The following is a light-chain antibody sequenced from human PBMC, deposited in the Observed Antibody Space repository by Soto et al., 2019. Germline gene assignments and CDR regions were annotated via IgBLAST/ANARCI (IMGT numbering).Light chain of an antibody. J-gene: IGKJ2*01. CDR3: QQSYNTLGYT. V-gene: IGKV1-39*01. CDR2: DAS. Sequence: DLQLTQSPSSLSASVGDTVTISCRSSETIKTYLNWYLQRPGKAPKPLIYDASTLQRGVPSRFXGGGSGTDFTLPIATLQPEDFGTYYCQQSYNTLGYTFGQGTKLDIK. CDR1: ETIKTY.